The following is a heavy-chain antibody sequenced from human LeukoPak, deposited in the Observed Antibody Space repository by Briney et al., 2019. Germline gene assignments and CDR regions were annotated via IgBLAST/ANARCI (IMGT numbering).Heavy chain of an antibody. V-gene: IGHV3-7*01. Sequence: GGSLRLSCAASGFTFSSYWMSWVRQAPGKGLEWVANIKEDGSEKRYVDSVKGRFTISRDNAKNSLYLQMNSLRAEDTAVYYCAREGADAFDIWGQRTMVTVSS. J-gene: IGHJ3*02. D-gene: IGHD1-26*01. CDR1: GFTFSSYW. CDR3: AREGADAFDI. CDR2: IKEDGSEK.